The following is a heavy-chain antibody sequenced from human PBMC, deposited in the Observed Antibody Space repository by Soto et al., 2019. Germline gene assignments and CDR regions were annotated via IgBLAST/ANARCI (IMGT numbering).Heavy chain of an antibody. CDR2: IGGRGNSA. J-gene: IGHJ3*01. CDR3: VREGRGSFDF. V-gene: IGHV3-23*01. D-gene: IGHD5-12*01. CDR1: GFIFTNYA. Sequence: GGSLRLSCAASGFIFTNYAMNWVRQAPGKGLEWVSVIGGRGNSAYYADSVQGRFTISRDNSKNTLSLQMSSLTADDTAIYYCVREGRGSFDFWGRGTMVTVSS.